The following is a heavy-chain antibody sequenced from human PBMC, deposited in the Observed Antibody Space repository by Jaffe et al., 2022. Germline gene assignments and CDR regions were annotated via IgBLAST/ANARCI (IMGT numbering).Heavy chain of an antibody. CDR2: IIPGNRKT. CDR3: ARDSVAAPGSYCDY. Sequence: QVQLVQSGAEVKKPGASVKVSCKASGYTFTNYVIQWVRQAPGQSPEWLGWIIPGNRKTHYSQKFQGRVTITRDTSASTVYMEVSRLTSEDTAIYYCARDSVAAPGSYCDYWGQGTLVTVSS. CDR1: GYTFTNYV. J-gene: IGHJ4*02. V-gene: IGHV1-3*01. D-gene: IGHD6-13*01.